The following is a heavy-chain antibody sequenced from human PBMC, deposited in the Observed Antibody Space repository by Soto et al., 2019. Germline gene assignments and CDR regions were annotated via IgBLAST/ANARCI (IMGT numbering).Heavy chain of an antibody. D-gene: IGHD4-17*01. CDR2: ISGSGGST. CDR3: AKSSSSRTVTTDLDY. CDR1: GFTFSSYA. V-gene: IGHV3-23*01. J-gene: IGHJ4*02. Sequence: GGSLRLSCAASGFTFSSYAMIWVRQAPGKGLEWVSAISGSGGSTYYADSVKGRFTISRDNSKNTLYLQMNSLRAEDTAVYYCAKSSSSRTVTTDLDYWGQGTLVTVSS.